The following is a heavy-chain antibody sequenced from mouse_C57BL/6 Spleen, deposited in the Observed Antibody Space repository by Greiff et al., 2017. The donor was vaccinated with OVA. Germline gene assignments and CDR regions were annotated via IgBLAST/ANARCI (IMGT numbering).Heavy chain of an antibody. V-gene: IGHV14-4*01. CDR1: GFNIKDDY. D-gene: IGHD4-1*01. CDR3: TKTWDGGYIDY. J-gene: IGHJ2*01. Sequence: EVQLQQSGAELVRPGASVKLSCTASGFNIKDDYMHWVKQRPEQGLEWIGWIDPENGDTEYASKFQGRATITADTSSNTAYLQLSSLTSEDTADCYCTKTWDGGYIDYWGQGTTLTVSS. CDR2: IDPENGDT.